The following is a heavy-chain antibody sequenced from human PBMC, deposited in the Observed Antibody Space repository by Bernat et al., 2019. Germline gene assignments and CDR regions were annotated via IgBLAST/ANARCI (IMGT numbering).Heavy chain of an antibody. CDR1: GFTFSDYY. CDR3: ARTPFRTMVRGVIRGIDY. V-gene: IGHV3-11*05. D-gene: IGHD3-10*01. Sequence: QVQLVESGGGLVKPGGSLRLSCAASGFTFSDYYMSWIRQAPGKGLEWVSYISSSSSYTNYADSVKGRFTISRDNAKNSLYLQMNSLRAEDTAVYYCARTPFRTMVRGVIRGIDYWGQGTLVTVSS. CDR2: ISSSSSYT. J-gene: IGHJ4*02.